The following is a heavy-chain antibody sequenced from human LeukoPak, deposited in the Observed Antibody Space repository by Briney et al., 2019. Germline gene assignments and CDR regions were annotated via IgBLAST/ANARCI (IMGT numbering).Heavy chain of an antibody. D-gene: IGHD3-16*02. CDR3: ARQRLRLGDLSLLLDY. CDR1: GFTFSSYA. CDR2: ISSNGGST. V-gene: IGHV3-64*02. J-gene: IGHJ4*02. Sequence: GGSLRLSXAASGFTFSSYALHWVRQAPGKGMEYVSFISSNGGSTYYADSVRGRFTISRDNSNNTLYLQIVSLSADDMDVYYCARQRLRLGDLSLLLDYWGQGSLVTASS.